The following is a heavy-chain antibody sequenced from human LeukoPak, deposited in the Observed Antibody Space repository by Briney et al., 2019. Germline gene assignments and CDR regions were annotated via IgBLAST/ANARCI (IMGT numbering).Heavy chain of an antibody. D-gene: IGHD6-13*01. CDR3: ARAQKTSSWFTYYYGMDV. CDR2: INPNSGGT. V-gene: IGHV1-2*04. J-gene: IGHJ6*04. Sequence: ASVKVSCKASGYTFTGYYMHWVRQAPGQGLEWMGWINPNSGGTNYAQKFQGWVTMTRDTSISIAYMELSRLRSDDTAVYYCARAQKTSSWFTYYYGMDVWGKGTTVTVSS. CDR1: GYTFTGYY.